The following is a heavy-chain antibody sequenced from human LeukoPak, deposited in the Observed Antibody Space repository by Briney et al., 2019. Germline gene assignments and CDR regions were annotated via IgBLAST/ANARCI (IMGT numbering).Heavy chain of an antibody. CDR2: IYSTGST. CDR3: ARDKRTQDAFDI. CDR1: GGSITSYY. V-gene: IGHV4-59*01. Sequence: SETLSLTCTVSGGSITSYYWSWIRQPPGKGLEWIGYIYSTGSTNYNPSLRSRVTISVDTSKNQFSLKLTSVTAADTAVYYCARDKRTQDAFDIWGQGTMVTVSS. J-gene: IGHJ3*02.